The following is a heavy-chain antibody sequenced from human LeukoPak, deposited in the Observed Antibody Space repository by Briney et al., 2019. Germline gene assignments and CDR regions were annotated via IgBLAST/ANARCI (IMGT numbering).Heavy chain of an antibody. J-gene: IGHJ4*02. V-gene: IGHV3-43D*03. D-gene: IGHD5-12*01. CDR1: GFTFDDYA. CDR3: AKDVSGYDSYFDY. CDR2: ISWDGGSI. Sequence: GGSLRLSCAASGFTFDDYAMHWVRQAPGKGLKWVSVISWDGGSIYYADSVKGRFTISRDNSKNSLYLQMNSLRAEDTALYYCAKDVSGYDSYFDYWGQGTLVTVSS.